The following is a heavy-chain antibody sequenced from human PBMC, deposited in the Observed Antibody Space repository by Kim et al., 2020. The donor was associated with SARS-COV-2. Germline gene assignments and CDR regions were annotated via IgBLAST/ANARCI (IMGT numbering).Heavy chain of an antibody. CDR2: IRFDASNT. CDR3: ARSDNLDY. J-gene: IGHJ4*02. D-gene: IGHD1-20*01. CDR1: GFSLSSYW. Sequence: GGSLRLSCAAAGFSLSSYWMHWVRQAPEKGLVLVSSIRFDASNTKYADSVKGRFTISRDNAKNTLYLQMNSLRTEDTAVYYCARSDNLDYWGQGTLVTVSS. V-gene: IGHV3-74*03.